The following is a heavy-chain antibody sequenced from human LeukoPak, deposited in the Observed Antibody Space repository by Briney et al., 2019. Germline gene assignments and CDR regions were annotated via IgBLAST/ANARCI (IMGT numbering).Heavy chain of an antibody. CDR2: IIPIFGTA. Sequence: ASVKVSCKASGGIFSSYAISWVRQAPGQGLEWMGRIIPIFGTANYAQKFQGRVTITTDESTSAAYMELSSLRSEDTAVYYCARDHFRHIQAHNWFDPWGQGTLVTVSS. V-gene: IGHV1-69*05. CDR3: ARDHFRHIQAHNWFDP. CDR1: GGIFSSYA. J-gene: IGHJ5*02. D-gene: IGHD2/OR15-2a*01.